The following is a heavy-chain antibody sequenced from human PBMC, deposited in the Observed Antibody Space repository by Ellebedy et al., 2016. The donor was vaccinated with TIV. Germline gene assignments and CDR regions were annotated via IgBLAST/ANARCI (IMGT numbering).Heavy chain of an antibody. V-gene: IGHV3-43*01. CDR1: GFTFDDYT. Sequence: GESLKISCAASGFTFDDYTMHWVRQAPGKGLEWVSLISWDGGSTYYADSVKGRFTISRDNSKNSLYLQMNSLRTEDTALYYCAKSPATTDYGMDVWGQGTTVTVSS. J-gene: IGHJ6*02. D-gene: IGHD1-26*01. CDR3: AKSPATTDYGMDV. CDR2: ISWDGGST.